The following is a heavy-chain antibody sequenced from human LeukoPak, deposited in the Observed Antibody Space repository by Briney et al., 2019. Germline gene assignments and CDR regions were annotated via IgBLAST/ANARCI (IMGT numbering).Heavy chain of an antibody. D-gene: IGHD3-22*01. CDR2: ISSNGGST. Sequence: PGGSLRLSCAASGFTFRSYAMHWVRQAPGKGLEYVSAISSNGGSTYYANSVKGRFTISRDNSKNTLYLQMGSLGAEDMAVYYCARGPAFRRGSSGYYVRAKNFDYWGQGTLVTVSS. CDR3: ARGPAFRRGSSGYYVRAKNFDY. V-gene: IGHV3-64*01. CDR1: GFTFRSYA. J-gene: IGHJ4*02.